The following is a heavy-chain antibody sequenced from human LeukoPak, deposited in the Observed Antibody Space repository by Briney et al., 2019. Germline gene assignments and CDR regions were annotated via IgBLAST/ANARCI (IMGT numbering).Heavy chain of an antibody. CDR2: ISYDGSNK. CDR3: ARRRGFLEWLFGAFDI. D-gene: IGHD3-3*01. V-gene: IGHV3-30-3*01. J-gene: IGHJ3*02. CDR1: GFTFSSYA. Sequence: GGSLRLSCAASGFTFSSYAMHWVRQAPGKRLEWVAVISYDGSNKYYADSVKGRFTISRDNSKNTLYLQMNSLRAEDTAVYYCARRRGFLEWLFGAFDIWGQGTMVTVSS.